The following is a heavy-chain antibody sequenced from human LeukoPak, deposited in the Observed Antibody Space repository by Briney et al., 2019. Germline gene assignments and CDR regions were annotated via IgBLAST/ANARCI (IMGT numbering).Heavy chain of an antibody. CDR1: GFTFRSYG. CDR3: AKIAAADEFDY. J-gene: IGHJ4*02. D-gene: IGHD6-13*01. CDR2: LSASGGRT. V-gene: IGHV3-23*01. Sequence: GGSLRLSCAASGFTFRSYGMTWVRQAPGKGLEWVSALSASGGRTYYADSAKGRLTISRDNSKNTLYLQMHSLRTEDTAVYYCAKIAAADEFDYWGQGTLVTVSS.